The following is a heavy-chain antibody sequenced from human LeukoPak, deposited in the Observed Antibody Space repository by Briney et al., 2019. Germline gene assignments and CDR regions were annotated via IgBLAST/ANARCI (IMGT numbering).Heavy chain of an antibody. CDR2: ISDGGSRT. D-gene: IGHD7-27*01. CDR3: AKVQLGIGVDY. J-gene: IGHJ4*02. Sequence: GGSLRLSRAASGFAFLNYAMSWVRQAPGKGLEWVSGISDGGSRTYYADSVKGRFTISRDDSKNTLYLQMNSLRAEDTAVYYCAKVQLGIGVDYWGQGTLVTVSS. V-gene: IGHV3-23*01. CDR1: GFAFLNYA.